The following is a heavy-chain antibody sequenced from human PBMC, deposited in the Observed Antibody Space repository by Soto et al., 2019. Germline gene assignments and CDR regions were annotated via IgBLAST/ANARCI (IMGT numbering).Heavy chain of an antibody. CDR3: AKDRRYPRNYFHY. CDR2: ISPNGQGI. V-gene: IGHV3-23*01. D-gene: IGHD1-20*01. CDR1: GFTVTSNG. Sequence: GGSLRLSCGVSGFTVTSNGVSWVRQAPGKGLEWVSAISPNGQGIWYADSVKGRFTISRDISRNTVFLQMDSLRAEDTAVYYCAKDRRYPRNYFHYWGQGTLVTVSS. J-gene: IGHJ4*02.